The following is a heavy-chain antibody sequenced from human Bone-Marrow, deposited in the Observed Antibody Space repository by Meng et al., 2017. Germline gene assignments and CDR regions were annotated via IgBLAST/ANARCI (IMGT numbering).Heavy chain of an antibody. CDR3: ARHGGYCSSTSCYGYYFDY. CDR1: GYSFTSYW. D-gene: IGHD2-2*01. CDR2: IYPGDSDT. J-gene: IGHJ4*02. Sequence: KVSCKGSGYSFTSYWIGWVRQMSGKGLEWMGIIYPGDSDTRYSPSFQGQVTISADKSISTAYLQWSSLKASDTAMYYCARHGGYCSSTSCYGYYFDYWGQGTLVTVSS. V-gene: IGHV5-51*01.